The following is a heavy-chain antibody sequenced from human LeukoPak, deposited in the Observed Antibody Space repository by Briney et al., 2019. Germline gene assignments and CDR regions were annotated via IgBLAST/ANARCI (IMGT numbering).Heavy chain of an antibody. CDR1: GFTFSSYD. J-gene: IGHJ6*02. CDR3: AIPPLSGTGSSRPLAEMDV. D-gene: IGHD3-10*01. Sequence: GGSLRLSCAACGFTFSSYDMHWVRQATGKGLEWVSAIGTAGDTYYPGSVKGQFTISRENAKNSLYLQMNSLRAGDTAVYYCAIPPLSGTGSSRPLAEMDVWGQGTTVTVSS. V-gene: IGHV3-13*03. CDR2: IGTAGDT.